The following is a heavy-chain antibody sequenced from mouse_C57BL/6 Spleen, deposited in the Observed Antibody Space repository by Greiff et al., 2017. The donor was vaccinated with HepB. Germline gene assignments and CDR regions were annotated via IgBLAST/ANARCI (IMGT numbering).Heavy chain of an antibody. Sequence: QVQLKQPGAELVRPGSSVKLSCKASGYTFTSYWMHWVKQRPIQGLEWIGNIDPSDSETHYNQKFKDKATLTVDKSSSTAYMQLSSLTSEDSAVYYCARYDDYERYFDYWGQGTTLTVSS. CDR3: ARYDDYERYFDY. D-gene: IGHD2-4*01. J-gene: IGHJ2*01. CDR2: IDPSDSET. CDR1: GYTFTSYW. V-gene: IGHV1-52*01.